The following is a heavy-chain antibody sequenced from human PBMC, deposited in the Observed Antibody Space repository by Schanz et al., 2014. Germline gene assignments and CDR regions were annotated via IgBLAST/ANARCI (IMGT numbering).Heavy chain of an antibody. CDR1: GGSVSSGGDY. CDR2: ISYSGST. CDR3: ARDRGHGDLPGDI. V-gene: IGHV4-31*03. Sequence: QVQLQESGPGLVKPSQTLSLTCTVSGGSVSSGGDYWSWIRQHPGKGLEWIGFISYSGSTYYNPSLKSRVTISVDTSKNQSSLKLSSATAADTAVYYCARDRGHGDLPGDIWGQGTMVTVSS. D-gene: IGHD4-17*01. J-gene: IGHJ3*02.